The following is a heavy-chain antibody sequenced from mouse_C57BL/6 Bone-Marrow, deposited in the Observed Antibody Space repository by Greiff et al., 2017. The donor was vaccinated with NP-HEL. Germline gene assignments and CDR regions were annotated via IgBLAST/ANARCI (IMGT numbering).Heavy chain of an antibody. D-gene: IGHD3-2*02. J-gene: IGHJ3*01. CDR3: ARRLSRQSRLGFAY. CDR1: GYTFTTYP. Sequence: VQLQQSGAELVKPGASVKMSCTASGYTFTTYPIAWMTQTPGKSLEWIGNFHPCNGDTKYNDKFKGTATLTVEKSSSTVYLELSRLTSDDSADYSTARRLSRQSRLGFAYWGHGTLVTVSA. CDR2: FHPCNGDT. V-gene: IGHV1-47*01.